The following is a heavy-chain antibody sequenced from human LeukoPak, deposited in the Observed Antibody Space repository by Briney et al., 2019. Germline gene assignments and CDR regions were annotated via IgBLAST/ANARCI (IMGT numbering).Heavy chain of an antibody. CDR1: GYIFSDYY. D-gene: IGHD3-10*01. Sequence: ASVKVSCKASGYIFSDYYMHWVRQAPGQGLEWMGWIKPDSGGTNYAQKFQGRVTMTRDTSISTAYMELSRLRSDDTAVYYCAGGSVWFGELSSFDYWGQGTLVTVSS. CDR3: AGGSVWFGELSSFDY. CDR2: IKPDSGGT. V-gene: IGHV1-2*02. J-gene: IGHJ4*02.